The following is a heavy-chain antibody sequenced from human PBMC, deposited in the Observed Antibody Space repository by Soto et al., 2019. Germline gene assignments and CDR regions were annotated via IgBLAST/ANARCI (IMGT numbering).Heavy chain of an antibody. CDR1: GYSFTSYW. Sequence: GESLKISCKGSGYSFTSYWIGWVRQMTGKGLEWMGIIYPGDSDTRYSPSFQGQVTISADKSISTAYLQWSSLKASDTAMYYCARRMGSSLGAGANDAFDIWGQGTMVTVSS. V-gene: IGHV5-51*01. J-gene: IGHJ3*02. CDR3: ARRMGSSLGAGANDAFDI. D-gene: IGHD6-6*01. CDR2: IYPGDSDT.